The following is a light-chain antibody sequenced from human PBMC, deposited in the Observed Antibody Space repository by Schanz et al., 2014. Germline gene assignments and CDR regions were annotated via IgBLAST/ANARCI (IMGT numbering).Light chain of an antibody. CDR2: GAS. V-gene: IGKV3-15*01. Sequence: EIVMTQSPATLSVSPGERATLSCRASQSVSSNLAWYQQKPGQAPRLLIYGASTRATGIPATFSGSGSGTEFTLTISSLQSEDFAVYYCQQYNDWPPATFGQGTRLEIK. CDR3: QQYNDWPPAT. J-gene: IGKJ2*01. CDR1: QSVSSN.